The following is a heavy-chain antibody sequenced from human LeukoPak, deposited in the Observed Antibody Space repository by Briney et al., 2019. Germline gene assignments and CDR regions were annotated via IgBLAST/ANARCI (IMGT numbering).Heavy chain of an antibody. V-gene: IGHV4-34*01. CDR2: INHSGST. CDR1: GGSFSGYY. Sequence: PSETLSLTCAVYGGSFSGYYWSWIRQPPGKGLEWIGEINHSGSTNYNPSLKSRVTISVDTSKNQFSLKLSSVTAADTAVYYCARGVRKLVGATPDWGQGTLVTVSS. D-gene: IGHD1-26*01. CDR3: ARGVRKLVGATPD. J-gene: IGHJ4*02.